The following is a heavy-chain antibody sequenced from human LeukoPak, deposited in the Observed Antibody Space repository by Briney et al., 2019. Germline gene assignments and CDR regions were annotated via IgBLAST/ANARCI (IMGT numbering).Heavy chain of an antibody. CDR2: ISAYNGNT. CDR1: GYTFTSYG. D-gene: IGHD3-22*01. V-gene: IGHV1-18*01. CDR3: ARVRAYYYDSSGCDY. Sequence: GASVKVSCKASGYTFTSYGISWVRQAPGQGLEWMGWISAYNGNTNYAQKLQGRVTMTTDTSTSTAYMELRSLRSDDTAVYYCARVRAYYYDSSGCDYWGQGTLVTVSS. J-gene: IGHJ4*02.